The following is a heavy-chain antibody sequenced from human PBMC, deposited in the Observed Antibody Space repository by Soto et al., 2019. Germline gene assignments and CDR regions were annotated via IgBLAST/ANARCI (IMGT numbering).Heavy chain of an antibody. CDR1: GGSFSGYY. CDR3: ARVVGRVVVVPAAMPGSHKSRNWFDP. D-gene: IGHD2-2*01. Sequence: QVQLQQWGAGLLKPSETLSLTCAVYGGSFSGYYWSWIRQPPGKGLEWIGEINHSGSTNYNPSLKSRFPISVDTSKIQFSLTLSSVTAADTAVYYCARVVGRVVVVPAAMPGSHKSRNWFDPWGQGTLVTVSS. CDR2: INHSGST. V-gene: IGHV4-34*01. J-gene: IGHJ5*02.